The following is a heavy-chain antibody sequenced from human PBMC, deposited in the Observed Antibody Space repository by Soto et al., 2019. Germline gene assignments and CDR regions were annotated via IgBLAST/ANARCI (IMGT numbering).Heavy chain of an antibody. V-gene: IGHV3-30-3*01. J-gene: IGHJ6*02. CDR3: AKVKTTSFPFVFYYYGMDV. CDR1: GFTFSSYA. Sequence: GGSLRLSCAASGFTFSSYAMHWVRQAPGKGLEWVAVISYDGSNKYYADSVKGRFTISRDNSKNTLYLQMNSLRAEDTAVYYCAKVKTTSFPFVFYYYGMDVWGQGTTVTVSS. D-gene: IGHD4-17*01. CDR2: ISYDGSNK.